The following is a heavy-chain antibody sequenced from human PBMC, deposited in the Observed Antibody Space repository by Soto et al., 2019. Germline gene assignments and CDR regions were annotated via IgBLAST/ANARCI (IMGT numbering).Heavy chain of an antibody. CDR2: ISSSSSYI. J-gene: IGHJ6*02. D-gene: IGHD5-12*01. CDR3: ARDSGYENYYYYYGMDV. Sequence: GGSLRLSCAASGFTFSSYSMNWVRQAPGKGLEWVSSISSSSSYIYYADSVKGRFTISRDNAKNSLYLQMNSLRAEDTAVYYCARDSGYENYYYYYGMDVWGQGTTVTVSS. CDR1: GFTFSSYS. V-gene: IGHV3-21*01.